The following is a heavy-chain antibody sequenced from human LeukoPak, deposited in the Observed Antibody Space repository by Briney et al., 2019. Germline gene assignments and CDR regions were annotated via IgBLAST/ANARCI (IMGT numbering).Heavy chain of an antibody. CDR1: GYTFTNYG. D-gene: IGHD2-2*02. V-gene: IGHV1-18*01. Sequence: GASVKVSCKASGYTFTNYGISWVRQAPGQGPEWMGWISPYNGNTNYAQKLQGRVTMTTDTSTYTAYMELRSLRSDDTAVYYCARVECSSTSCYNVWFDLWGQGTLVSVSS. J-gene: IGHJ5*02. CDR3: ARVECSSTSCYNVWFDL. CDR2: ISPYNGNT.